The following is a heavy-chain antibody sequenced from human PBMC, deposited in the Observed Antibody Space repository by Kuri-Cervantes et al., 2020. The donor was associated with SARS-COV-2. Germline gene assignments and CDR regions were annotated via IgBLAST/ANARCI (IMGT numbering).Heavy chain of an antibody. CDR1: GGSISSYY. D-gene: IGHD4-23*01. J-gene: IGHJ6*04. Sequence: GSLRLSCTVSGGSISSYYWSWIRQHAGKGLEWIGRIYTSGSTNYNPSLKSRVTISVDTSKNQFSLKLSSVTAADTAVYHCARPGGFLDVWGKGTTVTVSS. CDR2: IYTSGST. CDR3: ARPGGFLDV. V-gene: IGHV4-4*07.